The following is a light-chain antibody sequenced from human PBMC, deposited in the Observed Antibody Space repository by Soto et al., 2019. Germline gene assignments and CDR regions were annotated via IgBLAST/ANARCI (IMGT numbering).Light chain of an antibody. J-gene: IGKJ4*01. V-gene: IGKV3-11*01. CDR2: GIS. CDR3: QHRAGWPPALT. Sequence: EIVMTQSPATLSVSPGERATLSCRASQSVNSNYLAWYQQKPGQAPRLLIYGISKRATDIPDRFSGSGSGTEFTLTISSLEPEDFAVYFCQHRAGWPPALTFGGGTKVDIK. CDR1: QSVNSNY.